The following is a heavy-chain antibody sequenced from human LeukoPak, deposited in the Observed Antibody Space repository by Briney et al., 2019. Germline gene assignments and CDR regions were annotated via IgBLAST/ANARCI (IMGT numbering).Heavy chain of an antibody. Sequence: ASVKVSCKASGGTFSSYAISWVRQAPGQGLEWMGGIIPIFGTANYAQKFQGRVTITADESTSTAYMELSSLRSEDTAVYYCARGAYCRGDCYPYYYGMDVWGQGTTVTVSS. J-gene: IGHJ6*02. CDR1: GGTFSSYA. CDR2: IIPIFGTA. V-gene: IGHV1-69*13. D-gene: IGHD2-21*02. CDR3: ARGAYCRGDCYPYYYGMDV.